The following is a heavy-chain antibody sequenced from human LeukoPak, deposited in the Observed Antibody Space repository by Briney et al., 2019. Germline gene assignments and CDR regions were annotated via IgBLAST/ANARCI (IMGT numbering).Heavy chain of an antibody. Sequence: GSLRLSCTASGFTFGDYAMSWVRQAPGKGLEWVGFIRSKAYGGTTEYAASVKGRFTISRDDSKSIAYLQMNSLKTEDTAVYYCTRGTYSSSYDYWGQGTLVTVSS. V-gene: IGHV3-49*04. CDR3: TRGTYSSSYDY. CDR2: IRSKAYGGTT. CDR1: GFTFGDYA. D-gene: IGHD6-6*01. J-gene: IGHJ4*02.